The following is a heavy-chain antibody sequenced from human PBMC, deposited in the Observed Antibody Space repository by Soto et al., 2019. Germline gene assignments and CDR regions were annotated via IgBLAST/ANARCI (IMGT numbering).Heavy chain of an antibody. V-gene: IGHV3-66*01. Sequence: HPGGSLRLSCAASGFTVSSNYMSWVRQAPGKGLEWVSVIYSGGSTYYADSVKGRFTISRDNSKNTLYLQMNSLRAEDTAVYYCARDRREEGFWSGYYVDYWGQGTLVTVSS. D-gene: IGHD3-3*01. J-gene: IGHJ4*02. CDR3: ARDRREEGFWSGYYVDY. CDR1: GFTVSSNY. CDR2: IYSGGST.